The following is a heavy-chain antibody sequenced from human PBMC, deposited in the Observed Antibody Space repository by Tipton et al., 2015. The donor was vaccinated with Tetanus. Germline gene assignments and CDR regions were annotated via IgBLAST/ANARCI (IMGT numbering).Heavy chain of an antibody. J-gene: IGHJ5*02. Sequence: GSLRLSCAASGFNFKTLGINWVRQAPGKGLEWISYISSSGTTMYYADSVKGRFTISRDNAKNSLFLQVNSLRDEDTAVYYCVNFATSWGQGTLVTVSS. CDR2: ISSSGTTM. CDR1: GFNFKTLG. CDR3: VNFATS. V-gene: IGHV3-48*02.